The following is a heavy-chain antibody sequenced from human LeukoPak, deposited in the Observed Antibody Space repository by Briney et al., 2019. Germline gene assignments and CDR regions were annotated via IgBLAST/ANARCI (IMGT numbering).Heavy chain of an antibody. CDR1: GGSFSSGSYY. Sequence: PSETLSLTCTVSGGSFSSGSYYWIWIRQPPGKGLEWIGYIYYSGSTNYNPSLKSRVTISVDTSKNQFSLKLSSVTAADTAVYYCARDRDWFDYWGQGTLVTVSS. V-gene: IGHV4-61*01. D-gene: IGHD3-9*01. CDR2: IYYSGST. CDR3: ARDRDWFDY. J-gene: IGHJ4*02.